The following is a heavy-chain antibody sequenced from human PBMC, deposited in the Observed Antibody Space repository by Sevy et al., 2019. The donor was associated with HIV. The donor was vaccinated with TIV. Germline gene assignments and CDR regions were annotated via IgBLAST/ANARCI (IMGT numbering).Heavy chain of an antibody. CDR2: INPSGGST. V-gene: IGHV1-46*01. CDR1: GYTFTSYY. D-gene: IGHD3-9*01. Sequence: ASVKVSCKASGYTFTSYYMHWVRQAPGQGLEWMGIINPSGGSTSYAQKFQGRVTMTRDTSTSTVYMEPRSLRSEDTAVYYCARDSDNYDILTGYYPFDYWGQGTLVTVSS. J-gene: IGHJ4*02. CDR3: ARDSDNYDILTGYYPFDY.